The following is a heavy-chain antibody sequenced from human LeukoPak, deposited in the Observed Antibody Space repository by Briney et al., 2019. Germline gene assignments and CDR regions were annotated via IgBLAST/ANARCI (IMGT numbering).Heavy chain of an antibody. CDR2: ISYDGSNK. D-gene: IGHD2-2*01. V-gene: IGHV3-30*04. Sequence: GGSLRLSCAASGFTFSSYAMHWVRQAPGKGLEWVAVISYDGSNKYYADSVKGRFTISRDNSKNTLYLQMNSLRAEDTAVYYCARELGYCSSTSCYVSFDIWGQGTMVTVSS. CDR1: GFTFSSYA. J-gene: IGHJ3*02. CDR3: ARELGYCSSTSCYVSFDI.